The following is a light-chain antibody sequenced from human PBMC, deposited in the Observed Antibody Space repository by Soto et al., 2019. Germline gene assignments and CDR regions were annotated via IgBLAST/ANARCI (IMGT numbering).Light chain of an antibody. CDR2: GAS. J-gene: IGKJ1*01. V-gene: IGKV3-20*01. Sequence: ETVLTQSPGTLSLSPGERATLSCRASQTIRSNYLAWYRQTPGQAPSLLIYGASNRATGIADTFSGSGSGTDFTPIISRLEPEDFALYYCQQYGSSPWTVGQGTKVEIK. CDR3: QQYGSSPWT. CDR1: QTIRSNY.